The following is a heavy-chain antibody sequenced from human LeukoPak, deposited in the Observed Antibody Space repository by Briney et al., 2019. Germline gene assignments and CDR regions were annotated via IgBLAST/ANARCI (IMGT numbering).Heavy chain of an antibody. CDR2: IYHSGST. V-gene: IGHV4-30-2*01. J-gene: IGHJ3*02. Sequence: SQTLSLTCTVSGGSISSGGYYWSWIRQPPGKGLEWIGYIYHSGSTYYNPSLKSRVTISVDRSKNQFSLKLSSVTAADTAVYYCARREDIVVVPAAPDAFDIWGQGTMVTVSS. CDR3: ARREDIVVVPAAPDAFDI. D-gene: IGHD2-2*01. CDR1: GGSISSGGYY.